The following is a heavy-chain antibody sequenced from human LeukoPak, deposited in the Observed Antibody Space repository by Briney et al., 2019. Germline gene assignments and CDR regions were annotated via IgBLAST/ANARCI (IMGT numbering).Heavy chain of an antibody. D-gene: IGHD3-22*01. Sequence: GESLKISCKGSGYSFSSYWIGWVRQIPGKGLEWMGSIYPGDSDTRYSPSFQGQVTISADKSTSTTYLQWSSLRASDTAIYYCARRWYDSSGYSRHFDYWGQGTLVTVPS. CDR1: GYSFSSYW. CDR2: IYPGDSDT. V-gene: IGHV5-51*01. J-gene: IGHJ4*02. CDR3: ARRWYDSSGYSRHFDY.